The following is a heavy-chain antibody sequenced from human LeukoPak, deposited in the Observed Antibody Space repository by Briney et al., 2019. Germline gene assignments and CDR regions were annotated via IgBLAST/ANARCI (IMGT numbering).Heavy chain of an antibody. CDR3: ARGRREAGYFLFDY. CDR2: IYYSGST. Sequence: PSQTLSLTCTVSGGSISSGGYYWSWIRQPPGKGLEWIGYIYYSGSTNYNPSLKSRVTISVDTSKNQFSLKLSSVTAADTAVYYCARGRREAGYFLFDYWGQGTLVTVSS. J-gene: IGHJ4*02. CDR1: GGSISSGGYY. D-gene: IGHD2-2*03. V-gene: IGHV4-61*08.